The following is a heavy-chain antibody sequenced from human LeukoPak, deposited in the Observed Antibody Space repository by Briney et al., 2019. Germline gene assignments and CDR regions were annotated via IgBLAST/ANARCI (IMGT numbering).Heavy chain of an antibody. CDR3: AKWGCSGGSCYPFDY. J-gene: IGHJ4*02. V-gene: IGHV3-23*01. Sequence: GGSLRLSCAASGFTFSSYAMGWVRQAPGKGLEWVSAIRGTGNRTYYADSVKGRFTISRDNSKNTLYLQMNSLRAEDTAVYHCAKWGCSGGSCYPFDYWGQGTLVTVSS. CDR1: GFTFSSYA. CDR2: IRGTGNRT. D-gene: IGHD2-15*01.